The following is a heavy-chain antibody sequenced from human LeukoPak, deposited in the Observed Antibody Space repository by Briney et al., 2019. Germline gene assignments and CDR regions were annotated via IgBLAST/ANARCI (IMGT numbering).Heavy chain of an antibody. CDR2: IIPIFGTA. Sequence: WASVKVSCKASGYTFTSYDINWVRQAPGQGLEWMGGIIPIFGTANYAQKFQGRVTITADESTSTAYMELSSLRSEDTAVYYCARSHYDPEAYYYGMDVWGQGTTVTVSS. J-gene: IGHJ6*02. V-gene: IGHV1-69*13. D-gene: IGHD3-3*01. CDR3: ARSHYDPEAYYYGMDV. CDR1: GYTFTSYD.